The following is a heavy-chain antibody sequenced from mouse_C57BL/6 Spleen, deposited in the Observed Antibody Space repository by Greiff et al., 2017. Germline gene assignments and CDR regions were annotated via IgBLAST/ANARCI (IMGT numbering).Heavy chain of an antibody. D-gene: IGHD4-1*01. J-gene: IGHJ4*01. CDR3: ANWDYSYAMDY. CDR2: LWGDGST. CDR1: GFSLTSYG. V-gene: IGHV2-3*01. Sequence: VMLVESGPGLVAPSQSLSITCTVSGFSLTSYGVSWVRQPPGKGLEWLGVLWGDGSTTYHSALISRLSISKDNSKSQVFLKLNSLQTYDTTTYYCANWDYSYAMDYWGQGTSVTVSS.